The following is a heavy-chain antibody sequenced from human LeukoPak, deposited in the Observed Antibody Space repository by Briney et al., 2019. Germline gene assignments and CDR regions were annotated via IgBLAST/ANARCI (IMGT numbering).Heavy chain of an antibody. CDR3: ASRNDYGDYSAFDI. J-gene: IGHJ3*02. Sequence: KVGESLQISCKGSGYSFTNDWISWVRQMPGKGLEWMGRIDPSDSYTNYSPSFQGHVTISADKSISTAYLQWSSLKASDTAMYYCASRNDYGDYSAFDIWGQGTMVTVSS. V-gene: IGHV5-10-1*01. D-gene: IGHD4-17*01. CDR2: IDPSDSYT. CDR1: GYSFTNDW.